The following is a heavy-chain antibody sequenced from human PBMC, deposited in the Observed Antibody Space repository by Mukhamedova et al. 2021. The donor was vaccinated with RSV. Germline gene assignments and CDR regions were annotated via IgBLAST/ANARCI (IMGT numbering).Heavy chain of an antibody. V-gene: IGHV3-30*18. Sequence: VRQAPGKGLEWVAVISFDGSIKVYADSVQGRFTISRDDSKNTLYLQMDSLRAEATAVYYCAKDGKEGYCSGTSCWTYNWFDPWG. D-gene: IGHD2-2*01. CDR3: AKDGKEGYCSGTSCWTYNWFDP. J-gene: IGHJ5*02. CDR2: ISFDGSIK.